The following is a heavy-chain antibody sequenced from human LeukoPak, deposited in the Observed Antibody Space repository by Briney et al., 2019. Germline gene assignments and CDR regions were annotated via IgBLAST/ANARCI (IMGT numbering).Heavy chain of an antibody. CDR1: GFTFSSYA. CDR3: AKRGGYSYGRHYYYYMDV. V-gene: IGHV3-23*01. J-gene: IGHJ6*03. D-gene: IGHD5-18*01. Sequence: GGSLRLSCAASGFTFSSYAMSWVRQAPGTGLEWVSAISGSGGSTYYADSVKGRFTISRDNSKNTLYLQMNSLRAEDTAVYYCAKRGGYSYGRHYYYYMDVWGKGTTVTVSS. CDR2: ISGSGGST.